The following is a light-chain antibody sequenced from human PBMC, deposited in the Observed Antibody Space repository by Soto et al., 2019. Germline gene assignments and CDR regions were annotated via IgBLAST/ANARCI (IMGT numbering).Light chain of an antibody. CDR1: QSIGGY. V-gene: IGKV1-39*01. Sequence: TITFRASQSIGGYLNWYQQKRGKAPNLLIYCASNLHSGAPSRFSFIGSVTHFTLTINSLQPEDFATYYCQQSFNTPWTFGQGTKVDIK. J-gene: IGKJ1*01. CDR2: CAS. CDR3: QQSFNTPWT.